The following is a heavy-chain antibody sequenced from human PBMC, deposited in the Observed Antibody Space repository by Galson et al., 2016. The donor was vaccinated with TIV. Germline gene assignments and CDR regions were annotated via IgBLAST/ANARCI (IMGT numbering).Heavy chain of an antibody. CDR3: AKDRVWLRFGELLSDFDN. V-gene: IGHV3-23*01. CDR1: GFTFSIYA. CDR2: ISANGGST. Sequence: SLRLSCAASGFTFSIYAMSWVRQAPGKGLEWVSIISANGGSTHYADSVKGRFTISRDNSKNTLYLQMKSLRVEDTAIYYCAKDRVWLRFGELLSDFDNWGQGNLVTVS. J-gene: IGHJ4*02. D-gene: IGHD3-16*01.